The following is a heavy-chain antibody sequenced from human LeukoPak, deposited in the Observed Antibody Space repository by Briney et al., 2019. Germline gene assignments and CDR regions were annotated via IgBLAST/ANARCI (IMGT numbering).Heavy chain of an antibody. D-gene: IGHD3-22*01. J-gene: IGHJ4*02. CDR2: IIPIFGTA. CDR3: ARAARTYYYDSSGYYDY. CDR1: GYTFTGYY. V-gene: IGHV1-69*13. Sequence: ASVKVSCKSSGYTFTGYYIHWVRQAPGQGLEWMGGIIPIFGTANYAQKFQGRVTITADESTSTAYMELSSLRSEDTAVYYCARAARTYYYDSSGYYDYWGQGTLVTVSS.